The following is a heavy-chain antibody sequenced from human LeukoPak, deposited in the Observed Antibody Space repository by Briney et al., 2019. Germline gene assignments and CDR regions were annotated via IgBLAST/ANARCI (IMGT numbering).Heavy chain of an antibody. CDR3: ARGVYYFDTSGYLYY. CDR2: IYSGGST. Sequence: GGSLRLSCAASGFTVSSNYMSWVRQAPGKGLEWVSVIYSGGSTYYADSVKGRFTISRDNSKNTLYLQINSLRAEDTAVYYCARGVYYFDTSGYLYYWGQGTLVTVSS. D-gene: IGHD3-22*01. CDR1: GFTVSSNY. J-gene: IGHJ4*02. V-gene: IGHV3-53*01.